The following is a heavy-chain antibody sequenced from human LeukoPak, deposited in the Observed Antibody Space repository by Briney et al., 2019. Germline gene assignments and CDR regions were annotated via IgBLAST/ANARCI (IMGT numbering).Heavy chain of an antibody. CDR3: ARQTVTGATYFEN. Sequence: GGSLRLSCAASGFSFSSYWMSWVRQAPGKGLECAARINQEGSRKNYLDSVEGRFTISRDNAKNSLYLQMNSLRAEDTAVYYCARQTVTGATYFENWGQGDLVTVSS. CDR1: GFSFSSYW. J-gene: IGHJ4*02. D-gene: IGHD1-26*01. CDR2: INQEGSRK. V-gene: IGHV3-7*03.